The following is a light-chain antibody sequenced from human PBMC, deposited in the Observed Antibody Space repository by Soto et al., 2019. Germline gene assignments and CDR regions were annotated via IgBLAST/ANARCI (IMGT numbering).Light chain of an antibody. J-gene: IGKJ3*01. Sequence: EIVLTQSPATLSLSPGERATLSCRASQSVSSYLAWYQQKPGQAPRLLIYDASNRATGIPARFSGSGSGTDFTLTSSSLEPEDLAVYYCQQRSNWPPVFTFGPGPKVDIK. CDR1: QSVSSY. CDR3: QQRSNWPPVFT. V-gene: IGKV3-11*01. CDR2: DAS.